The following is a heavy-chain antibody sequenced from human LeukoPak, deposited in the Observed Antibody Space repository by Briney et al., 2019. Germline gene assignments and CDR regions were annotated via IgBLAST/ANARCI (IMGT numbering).Heavy chain of an antibody. CDR2: IIPIFGTA. CDR3: ARGGLRPVIFYFDY. CDR1: GGTFSSYA. D-gene: IGHD2-15*01. V-gene: IGHV1-69*13. J-gene: IGHJ4*02. Sequence: SVKVSCKSSGGTFSSYAIIWVRQAPGQGLEWMGGIIPIFGTANYAQKFQGRVTITADESTSTAYMELSSLRSEDTAVYYCARGGLRPVIFYFDYWGQGTLVTVSS.